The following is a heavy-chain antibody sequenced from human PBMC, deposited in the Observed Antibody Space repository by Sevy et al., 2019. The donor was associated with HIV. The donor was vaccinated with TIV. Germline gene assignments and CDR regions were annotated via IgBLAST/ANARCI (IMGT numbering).Heavy chain of an antibody. D-gene: IGHD3-22*01. V-gene: IGHV3-23*01. Sequence: GGSLRLSCAASGFTFSRYAMNWVRQAPGKGLEWVSGISGSGGSGDKTNYADSVKGRFTISRDDSKNSLELQLNSLRAEDTAIYYCARKYDSSGYFDYWGQGTLVTVSS. CDR1: GFTFSRYA. CDR2: ISGSGGSGDKT. CDR3: ARKYDSSGYFDY. J-gene: IGHJ4*02.